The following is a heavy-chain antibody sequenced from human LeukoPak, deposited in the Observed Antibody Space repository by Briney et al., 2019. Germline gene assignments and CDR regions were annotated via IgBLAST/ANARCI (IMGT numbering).Heavy chain of an antibody. CDR2: IYTSGST. Sequence: SETLSLTCTVSGGSISSYYWSWIRQPAGKGLEWIGRIYTSGSTNYNPSLKSRVTMSVDTSKNQFSLKLSSVTAADTAVYYCARVSIAARLDYYYMDVWGKGTTVTVSS. CDR3: ARVSIAARLDYYYMDV. D-gene: IGHD6-6*01. J-gene: IGHJ6*03. CDR1: GGSISSYY. V-gene: IGHV4-4*07.